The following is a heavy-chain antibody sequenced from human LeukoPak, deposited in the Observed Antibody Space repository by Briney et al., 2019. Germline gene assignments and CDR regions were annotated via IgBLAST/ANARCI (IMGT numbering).Heavy chain of an antibody. CDR1: GGTFSSYA. CDR3: ASGSSGYYNLYYFDY. D-gene: IGHD3-22*01. CDR2: IIPIFGTA. V-gene: IGHV1-69*13. J-gene: IGHJ4*02. Sequence: ASVNVSCKASGGTFSSYAISWVRQAPGQGLEWMGGIIPIFGTANYAQKFQGRVTITADESTSTAYMELSSLRSEDTAVYYCASGSSGYYNLYYFDYWGQGTLVTVSS.